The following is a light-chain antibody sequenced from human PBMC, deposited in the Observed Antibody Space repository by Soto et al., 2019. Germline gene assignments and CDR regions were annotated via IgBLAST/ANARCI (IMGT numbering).Light chain of an antibody. CDR1: SRDVGGYNY. CDR2: DVS. J-gene: IGLJ1*01. CDR3: SSYTSSSTLDV. V-gene: IGLV2-14*01. Sequence: QSVLTQPASVSGSPGQSITISCTGTSRDVGGYNYVSWYQQHPGKAPKPMIYDVSNRPSGVSKRFSGSKSGNTASLTISGLQAEVEADYYCSSYTSSSTLDVFGTGTKVTVL.